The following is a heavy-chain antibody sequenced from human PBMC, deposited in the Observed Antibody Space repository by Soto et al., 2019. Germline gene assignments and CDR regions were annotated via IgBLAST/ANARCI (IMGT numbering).Heavy chain of an antibody. V-gene: IGHV3-21*01. CDR1: GFTFSSYS. D-gene: IGHD3-16*01. Sequence: ESGGGLVKPGGSLRLSCAASGFTFSSYSMNGVRQAPGKGLEWVSSISSSSSYIYYADSVKGRFTISRDNAKNSLYLQMNSLRAEDTAVYYCARDGDYVWGSYSAPDYWGQGTLVTVSS. CDR3: ARDGDYVWGSYSAPDY. J-gene: IGHJ4*02. CDR2: ISSSSSYI.